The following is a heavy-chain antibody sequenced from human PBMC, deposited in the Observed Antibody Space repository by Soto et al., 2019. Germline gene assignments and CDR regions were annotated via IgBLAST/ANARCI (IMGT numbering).Heavy chain of an antibody. CDR2: IYPGDSDT. Sequence: PGESLKISCKGSGYSFTTYWISWVRQMPGKGLEWMGIIYPGDSDTRYSPSFQGQVTISADKSISTAYLQWSSLKASDTAMYYCARSEGQQLDYYYGMDVWGQGTTVTVSS. V-gene: IGHV5-51*01. CDR3: ARSEGQQLDYYYGMDV. D-gene: IGHD6-13*01. J-gene: IGHJ6*02. CDR1: GYSFTTYW.